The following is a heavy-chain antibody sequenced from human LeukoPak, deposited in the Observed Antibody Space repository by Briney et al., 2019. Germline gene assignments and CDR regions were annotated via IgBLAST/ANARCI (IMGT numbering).Heavy chain of an antibody. CDR1: GGSIRSSYYY. J-gene: IGHJ6*02. D-gene: IGHD6-13*01. V-gene: IGHV4-39*07. CDR2: IYDSGST. Sequence: SETLSLTCTVSGGSIRSSYYYWGWIRQPPGKGLEWIGSIYDSGSTYYNPSLKSRVTISVDTSKNQFSLKLSSVTAADTAVYYCARGPVYSSSWYYYYYGMDVWGQGTTVTVSS. CDR3: ARGPVYSSSWYYYYYGMDV.